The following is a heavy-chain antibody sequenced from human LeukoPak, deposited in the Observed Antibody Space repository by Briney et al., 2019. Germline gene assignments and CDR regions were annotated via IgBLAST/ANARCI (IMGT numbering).Heavy chain of an antibody. Sequence: PSETLSLTCPVSGGSSSSYYWSWIRQPAGKGPDWIGPIYTSGSTHSNPSLKSRVTMSVHTSKNQFSLKLSSVTAADTAVYYCARFYDSSGYYLSWFDPWGQGTLVTVSS. CDR1: GGSSSSYY. D-gene: IGHD3-22*01. CDR2: IYTSGST. V-gene: IGHV4-4*07. J-gene: IGHJ5*02. CDR3: ARFYDSSGYYLSWFDP.